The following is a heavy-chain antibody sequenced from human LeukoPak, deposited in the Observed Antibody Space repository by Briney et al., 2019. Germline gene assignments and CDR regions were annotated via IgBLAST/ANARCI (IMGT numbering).Heavy chain of an antibody. Sequence: ASVKVSCKASGYTFTSYDINWARQATGQGLEWMGWMNPNSGNTGYAQKFQGRVTMTRNTSISTAYMELSSLRSEDTAVYYCAWGKYSYGTAYYYYYYMGVWGKGTTVTVSS. V-gene: IGHV1-8*01. J-gene: IGHJ6*03. CDR1: GYTFTSYD. D-gene: IGHD5-18*01. CDR2: MNPNSGNT. CDR3: AWGKYSYGTAYYYYYYMGV.